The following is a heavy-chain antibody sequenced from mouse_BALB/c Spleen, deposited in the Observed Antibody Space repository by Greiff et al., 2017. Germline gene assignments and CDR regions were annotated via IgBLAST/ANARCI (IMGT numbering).Heavy chain of an antibody. Sequence: EVQVVESGGGLVKPGGSLKLSCAASGFTFSSYAMSWVRQTPEKRLEWVATISSGGSYTYYPDSVKGRFTISRDNAKNTLYLQMSSLRSEDTAMYYCARHSGTSSSHYYNYWGQGTLVTVSA. CDR3: ARHSGTSSSHYYNY. D-gene: IGHD2-12*01. J-gene: IGHJ3*01. CDR2: ISSGGSYT. V-gene: IGHV5-9-3*01. CDR1: GFTFSSYA.